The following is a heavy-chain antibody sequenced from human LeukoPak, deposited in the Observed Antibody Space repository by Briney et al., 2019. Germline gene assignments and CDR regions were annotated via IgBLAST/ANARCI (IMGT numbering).Heavy chain of an antibody. J-gene: IGHJ3*02. CDR3: ARVRPGQWLLRDAFDI. V-gene: IGHV3-21*01. CDR2: ISTSSSYI. Sequence: GGSLRLSCAASGFTFSSYSMNWVRQAPGKGLEWVSFISTSSSYIYYADSVKGRFTISRDNAKNSLYLQVNSLTAEDTAVYYCARVRPGQWLLRDAFDIWDQGTMVTVSS. CDR1: GFTFSSYS. D-gene: IGHD5-12*01.